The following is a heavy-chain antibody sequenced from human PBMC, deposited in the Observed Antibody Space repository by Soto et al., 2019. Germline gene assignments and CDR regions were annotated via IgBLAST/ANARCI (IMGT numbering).Heavy chain of an antibody. Sequence: PGGSLRLSCAASGFTFTRYSMNWVRQAPGKGLEWVSSISSTTNYIYYGDSMKGRFTISRDNSRDTLFLQMNSLRADDAAVYYCARRARTATTNWGAFDVWGQGTMVTVSS. D-gene: IGHD1-7*01. CDR2: ISSTTNYI. CDR1: GFTFTRYS. CDR3: ARRARTATTNWGAFDV. J-gene: IGHJ3*01. V-gene: IGHV3-21*04.